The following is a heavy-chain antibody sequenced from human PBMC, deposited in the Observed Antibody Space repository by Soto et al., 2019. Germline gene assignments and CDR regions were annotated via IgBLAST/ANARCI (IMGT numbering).Heavy chain of an antibody. J-gene: IGHJ4*02. D-gene: IGHD3-3*01. V-gene: IGHV4-61*01. CDR2: IYDSGST. CDR1: GGSLSSGHYY. CDR3: AREGDFPGSPLDY. Sequence: QVQLQESGPGLVKPSETLSLTCTVSGGSLSSGHYYWSWIRQPPGKGLEWIGYIYDSGSTNYNPYLKSRVTISVDTSRNQFSMKLNSVTAADTGVYYCAREGDFPGSPLDYWGQGTLVTVPS.